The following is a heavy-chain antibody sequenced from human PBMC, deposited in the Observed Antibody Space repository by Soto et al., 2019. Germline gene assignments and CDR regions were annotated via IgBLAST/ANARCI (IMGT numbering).Heavy chain of an antibody. J-gene: IGHJ4*02. CDR2: IYYSGST. Sequence: SETLSLTCTISGGAFSNEDYYGSWIRQHPGKGLAWLGYIYYSGSTNSNPSLKSRVTQSVDTSKKQFSLTLRSVTAADTAVYYCARARYAYFDYWGQGTLVTVSS. CDR3: ARARYAYFDY. V-gene: IGHV4-30-4*01. CDR1: GGAFSNEDYY. D-gene: IGHD1-1*01.